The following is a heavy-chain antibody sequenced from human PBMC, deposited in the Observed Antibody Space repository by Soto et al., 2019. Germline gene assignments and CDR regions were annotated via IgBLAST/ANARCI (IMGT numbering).Heavy chain of an antibody. V-gene: IGHV3-33*01. Sequence: QVQLVESGGGVVQPGRSLRLSCAASGFTFSSYGMHWVRQAPGKGLEWVAVIWYDGSNKYYADSVKGRFTISRDNSKNTLYLQMNRLRAEDTAVYYCARDSCSGGSCQLEFDYWGQGTLVTVSS. CDR3: ARDSCSGGSCQLEFDY. CDR2: IWYDGSNK. D-gene: IGHD2-15*01. CDR1: GFTFSSYG. J-gene: IGHJ4*02.